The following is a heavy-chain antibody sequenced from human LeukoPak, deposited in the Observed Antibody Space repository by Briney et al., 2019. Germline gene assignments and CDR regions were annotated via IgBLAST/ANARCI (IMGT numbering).Heavy chain of an antibody. CDR3: ARAGSTVVTRAFDI. D-gene: IGHD4-23*01. CDR2: IIPIFGTA. J-gene: IGHJ3*02. Sequence: SVKVSCKASGGTFSSYAISWVRQAPGQGLEWMGGIIPIFGTANYAQKFQGRVTITADKSTSTAYMELSSLRSEDTAVYYCARAGSTVVTRAFDIWGQGTMVTVSS. V-gene: IGHV1-69*06. CDR1: GGTFSSYA.